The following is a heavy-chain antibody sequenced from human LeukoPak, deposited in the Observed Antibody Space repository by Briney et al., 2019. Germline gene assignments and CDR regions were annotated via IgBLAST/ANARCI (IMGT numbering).Heavy chain of an antibody. CDR3: ATGRSCTTCYLPDY. CDR2: INQDGGEK. D-gene: IGHD2-2*01. J-gene: IGHJ4*02. CDR1: GFTFSSYW. V-gene: IGHV3-7*01. Sequence: PGGSLRLSRAASGFTFSSYWMSWVRQAPGKGLEWVANINQDGGEKYYVDSVKGRFTISRDNAKNSLYLQMNSLRAEDTAVYHCATGRSCTTCYLPDYWGQGTLVTVSS.